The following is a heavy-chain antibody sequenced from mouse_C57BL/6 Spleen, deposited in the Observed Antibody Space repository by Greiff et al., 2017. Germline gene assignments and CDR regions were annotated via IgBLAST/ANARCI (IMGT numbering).Heavy chain of an antibody. V-gene: IGHV1-64*01. CDR1: GYTFTSYW. J-gene: IGHJ2*01. D-gene: IGHD1-1*01. CDR3: ARGTVVEYYFDY. Sequence: QVQLQQSGAELVKPGASVKLSCKASGYTFTSYWMHWVKQRPGQGLEWIGMIHPNSGSTNYNEKFKSKATLTVDKSSSTAYMQLSSLTSEDSAVYYCARGTVVEYYFDYWGQGTTLTVSS. CDR2: IHPNSGST.